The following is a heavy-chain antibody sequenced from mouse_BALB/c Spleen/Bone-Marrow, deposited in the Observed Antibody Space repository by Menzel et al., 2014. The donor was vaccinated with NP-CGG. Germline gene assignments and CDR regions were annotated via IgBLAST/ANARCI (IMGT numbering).Heavy chain of an antibody. Sequence: QVQLQQSGSELVRPGASVKLSCKASGYTFTSYWMHWVKQRPGQGLEWIGEILPGSGITNYNEKFKGKATFTADTSSNTAYMQLSSLTSEDSAVYYCARSPYWGQGTLVTVSA. J-gene: IGHJ3*01. CDR2: ILPGSGIT. CDR1: GYTFTSYW. CDR3: ARSPY. V-gene: IGHV1-9*01.